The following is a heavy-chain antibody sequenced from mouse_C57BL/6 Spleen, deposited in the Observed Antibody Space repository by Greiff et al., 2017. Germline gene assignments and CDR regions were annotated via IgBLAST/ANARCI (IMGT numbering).Heavy chain of an antibody. J-gene: IGHJ4*01. D-gene: IGHD2-1*01. V-gene: IGHV2-5*01. Sequence: VKLVESGPGLVQPSQSLSITCTVSGFSLTSYGVHWVRQSPGKGLEWLGVIWRGGSTDYNAAFMSRLSITKDNSKSQVFFKMNSLQADDTAIYSCAKRDLLFYAMDYWGQGTSVTVSS. CDR3: AKRDLLFYAMDY. CDR2: IWRGGST. CDR1: GFSLTSYG.